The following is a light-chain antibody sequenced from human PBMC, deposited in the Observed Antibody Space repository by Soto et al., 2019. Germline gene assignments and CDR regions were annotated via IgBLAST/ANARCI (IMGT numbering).Light chain of an antibody. CDR2: DSN. Sequence: QSVLTQPPSVSGTPGQRVTISCSGSSSNIGSNSVSWYQQLPGKAPKLLIYDSNKRPSGIPDRFSGSKSGSSATLGITGLQTGDEADYYCGTWDSSLTAVFGGGTQLTVL. V-gene: IGLV1-51*01. CDR3: GTWDSSLTAV. J-gene: IGLJ7*01. CDR1: SSNIGSNS.